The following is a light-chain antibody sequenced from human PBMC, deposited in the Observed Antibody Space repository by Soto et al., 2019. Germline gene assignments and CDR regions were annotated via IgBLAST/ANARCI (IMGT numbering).Light chain of an antibody. J-gene: IGKJ3*01. V-gene: IGKV3-20*01. CDR1: QSVSSSY. Sequence: EIVLTQSPGTLSLSPGERATLSCRASQSVSSSYLGWYQQKPGQAPRLLIYGASGSATGIPDRFSGSGSGTDFTLTISRLEPEDFAAYYCQHYGGSPSFTFGPGTKVDIK. CDR2: GAS. CDR3: QHYGGSPSFT.